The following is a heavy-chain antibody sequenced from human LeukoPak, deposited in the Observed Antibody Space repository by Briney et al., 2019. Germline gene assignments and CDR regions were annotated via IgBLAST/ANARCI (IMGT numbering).Heavy chain of an antibody. CDR3: ARRAYYGDYVSFDY. D-gene: IGHD4-17*01. V-gene: IGHV4-59*08. CDR2: IYYSGST. J-gene: IGHJ4*02. CDR1: GGSISSYY. Sequence: PSETLSLTCTVSGGSISSYYWSWIRQPPGKGLEWIGYIYYSGSTNYNPSLKSRVAISVDTSKNQFSLKLSSVTAADTAVYYCARRAYYGDYVSFDYWGQGTLVTVS.